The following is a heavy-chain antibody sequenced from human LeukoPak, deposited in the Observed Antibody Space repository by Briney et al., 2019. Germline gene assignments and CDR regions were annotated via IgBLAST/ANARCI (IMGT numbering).Heavy chain of an antibody. D-gene: IGHD6-6*01. CDR3: ARHSSSVSIRFDP. CDR1: GGSISSYY. J-gene: IGHJ5*02. CDR2: IYYSGST. Sequence: PSETLSLTCTVSGGSISSYYWSWIRQPPGKGLEWMGYIYYSGSTNYNPSLKSRVTISVDTSKNQFSLKLSSVTAADTAVYYCARHSSSVSIRFDPWGQGTLVTVSS. V-gene: IGHV4-59*08.